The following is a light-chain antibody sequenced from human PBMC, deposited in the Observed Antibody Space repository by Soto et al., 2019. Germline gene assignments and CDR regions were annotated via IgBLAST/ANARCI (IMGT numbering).Light chain of an antibody. CDR1: SSDVGGYNY. J-gene: IGLJ1*01. CDR3: SSYTSSSTLV. Sequence: QSVLTQPASVSGSPGQSITISCTGTSSDVGGYNYVSWYQQHPGKAPKLMIYEVSNRPSGVSNRFSGSKSGNTASLTISGLQADYEADYYCSSYTSSSTLVFGTGTKVTGL. V-gene: IGLV2-14*01. CDR2: EVS.